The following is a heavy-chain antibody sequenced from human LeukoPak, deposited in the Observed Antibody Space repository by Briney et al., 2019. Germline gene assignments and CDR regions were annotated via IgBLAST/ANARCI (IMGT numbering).Heavy chain of an antibody. CDR2: ISGSGGST. CDR1: ALTFSSYA. CDR3: AKDFSGVADYGDEGNH. V-gene: IGHV3-23*01. D-gene: IGHD4-17*01. Sequence: PGGSLRLSCAASALTFSSYAMSWVRQAPGKGLEWVSAISGSGGSTYYADSVKGRFTISRDNSKNTLYLQMNSLRAEDTAVYYCAKDFSGVADYGDEGNHWGQGTLVTVSS. J-gene: IGHJ4*02.